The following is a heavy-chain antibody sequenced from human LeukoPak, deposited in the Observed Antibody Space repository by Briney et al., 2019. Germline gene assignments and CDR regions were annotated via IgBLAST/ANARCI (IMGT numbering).Heavy chain of an antibody. J-gene: IGHJ4*02. CDR1: GFTFSDYW. CDR3: ARLREIPVFGVVTKSTSYFDY. Sequence: GGSLRLSCAASGFTFSDYWMHWVRHAPGKGLVWVSRISSDGSRVTYADSVKGRFTISRDNAKNTLYLQMNSLRAEDTAVYYCARLREIPVFGVVTKSTSYFDYWGQGTLVTVSS. D-gene: IGHD3-3*01. CDR2: ISSDGSRV. V-gene: IGHV3-74*01.